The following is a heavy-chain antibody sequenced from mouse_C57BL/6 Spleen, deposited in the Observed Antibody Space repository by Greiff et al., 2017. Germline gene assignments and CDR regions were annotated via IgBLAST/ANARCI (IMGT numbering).Heavy chain of an antibody. J-gene: IGHJ1*03. D-gene: IGHD2-12*01. V-gene: IGHV1-26*01. Sequence: VQLQQSGPELVKPGASVKISCKASGYTFTDYYMNWVKQSHGKSLEWIGDINPNNGGTSYNQKFKGKATLTVDKSSSTAYMELRSLTSEDSAVYYCATYYRWYFDVWGTGTTVTVSS. CDR1: GYTFTDYY. CDR3: ATYYRWYFDV. CDR2: INPNNGGT.